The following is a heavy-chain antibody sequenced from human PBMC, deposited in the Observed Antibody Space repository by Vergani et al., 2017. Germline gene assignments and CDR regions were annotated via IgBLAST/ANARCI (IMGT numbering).Heavy chain of an antibody. D-gene: IGHD5-18*01. CDR3: ARSARYSYGYFDY. CDR2: IKQDGSEK. Sequence: EVKLVESGGDLVQPGGSLRLSCAASGFTFSNYWMSWVRQAPGQGLEWVANIKQDGSEKYYVDSVKGRFTISRDNAKKSLSLQMNSLRAEDTAVYYCARSARYSYGYFDYWGQGALVTVSS. CDR1: GFTFSNYW. V-gene: IGHV3-7*01. J-gene: IGHJ4*02.